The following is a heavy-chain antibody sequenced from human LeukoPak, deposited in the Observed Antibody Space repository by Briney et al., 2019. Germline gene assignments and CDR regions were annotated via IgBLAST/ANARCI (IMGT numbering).Heavy chain of an antibody. CDR1: GFTFYSYA. J-gene: IGHJ4*02. CDR3: ALAVAGKGPFGY. V-gene: IGHV3-23*01. CDR2: ISGSGGST. D-gene: IGHD6-19*01. Sequence: GGSLRLSCAASGFTFYSYAMSWVRQAPGKGLEWVSAISGSGGSTYYADSVKGRFTISRDNSKNTLYLQMGSLRAEDMAVYYCALAVAGKGPFGYWGQGTLVTVSS.